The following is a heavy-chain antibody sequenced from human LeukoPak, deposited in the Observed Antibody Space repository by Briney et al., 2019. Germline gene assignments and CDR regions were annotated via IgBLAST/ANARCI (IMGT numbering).Heavy chain of an antibody. D-gene: IGHD1/OR15-1a*01. V-gene: IGHV3-66*02. CDR2: IYSGGST. CDR3: ARDSSPITGTLWFDP. Sequence: GGSLRLSCAASGFTVSSNYMSWVREAPGKGLEWVSVIYSGGSTYYADSVKGRFTISRDNSKNTLYLQMNSLRAEDTAVYYCARDSSPITGTLWFDPWGQGTLVTVSS. J-gene: IGHJ5*02. CDR1: GFTVSSNY.